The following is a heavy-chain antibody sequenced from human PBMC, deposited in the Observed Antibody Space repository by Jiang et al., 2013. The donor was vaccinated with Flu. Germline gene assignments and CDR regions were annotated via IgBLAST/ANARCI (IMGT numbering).Heavy chain of an antibody. CDR1: GFTFGDYA. J-gene: IGHJ3*02. V-gene: IGHV3-49*04. CDR2: IRSKAYGGTT. CDR3: TREGRRDDAFDI. Sequence: SCTASGFTFGDYAMSWVRQAPGKGLEWVGFIRSKAYGGTTEYAASVKGRFTISRDDSKSIAYLQMNSLKTEDTAVYYCTREGRRDDAFDIWGQGTMVTVSS.